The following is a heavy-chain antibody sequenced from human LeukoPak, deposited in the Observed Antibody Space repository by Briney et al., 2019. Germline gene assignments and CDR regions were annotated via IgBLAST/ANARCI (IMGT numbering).Heavy chain of an antibody. CDR2: IYYSGST. D-gene: IGHD2-8*01. Sequence: SETLSLTCTVSGGSISSSSYYWGWIRQPPGKGLEWIGSIYYSGSTYYNPSLKSRVTISVDTSKNQFSLKLSSVTAADTAVYCCARTNGVWGGPSWFDPWGQGTLVTVSS. CDR1: GGSISSSSYY. CDR3: ARTNGVWGGPSWFDP. J-gene: IGHJ5*02. V-gene: IGHV4-39*07.